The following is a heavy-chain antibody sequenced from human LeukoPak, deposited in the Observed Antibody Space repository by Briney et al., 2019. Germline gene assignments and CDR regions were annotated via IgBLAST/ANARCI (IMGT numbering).Heavy chain of an antibody. CDR3: ARGTKSPRTTVLTSFWYFGL. V-gene: IGHV4-61*02. D-gene: IGHD4-17*01. CDR2: VHTTGSL. Sequence: PSQTLSLTCTVSGGSFTSDVHYWNWIRQSAEKGLEWIGRVHTTGSLDYNPSLKSRVTISIDTSSNHFSLMMDSVTTTDTAVYYCARGTKSPRTTVLTSFWYFGLWGRGTLVTVSS. J-gene: IGHJ2*01. CDR1: GGSFTSDVHY.